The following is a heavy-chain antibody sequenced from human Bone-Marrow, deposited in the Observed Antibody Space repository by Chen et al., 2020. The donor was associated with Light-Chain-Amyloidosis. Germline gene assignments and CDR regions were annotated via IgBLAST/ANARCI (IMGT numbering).Heavy chain of an antibody. D-gene: IGHD1-7*01. CDR3: AKDGNWNYHWFDP. CDR1: GFTFDYYA. J-gene: IGHJ5*02. CDR2: ISGDGGNT. V-gene: IGHV3-43*02. Sequence: EVQLVESGGGVVQPGGSLRLSCAASGFTFDYYAMHWVRQAPGKGLEWVSLISGDGGNTYYADSVKGRFTISRDNSKNSLYLQMNSLRTEDTALYYCAKDGNWNYHWFDPWGQGTLVTVSS.